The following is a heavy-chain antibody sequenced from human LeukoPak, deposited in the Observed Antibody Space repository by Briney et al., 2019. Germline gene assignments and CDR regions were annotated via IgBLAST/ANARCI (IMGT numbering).Heavy chain of an antibody. Sequence: SETLSLTCTVSGGSISSGGYYWSWIRQLPGKGLEWIGYIYYSGSTFYNPSLKSRVTISVDTSKNQFTLKMSSVTAADTAVYYCARYLYSSGYEFDPWGQGTLVTVSS. CDR3: ARYLYSSGYEFDP. D-gene: IGHD3-22*01. CDR1: GGSISSGGYY. J-gene: IGHJ5*02. V-gene: IGHV4-31*03. CDR2: IYYSGST.